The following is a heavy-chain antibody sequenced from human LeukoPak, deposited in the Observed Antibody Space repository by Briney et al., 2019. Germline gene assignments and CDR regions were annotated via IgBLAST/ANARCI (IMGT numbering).Heavy chain of an antibody. CDR3: ARLCRGNQLAGFDS. CDR2: MRRDGNEI. CDR1: GFTFSTYW. J-gene: IGHJ4*02. Sequence: GGSLRLSCSASGFTFSTYWMSWVRQAPGKGLEWVANMRRDGNEIYYLDSVRGRLTIPRDNAKNSPYLQMNSLRAEDTAVYYCARLCRGNQLAGFDSWGQGTLVTVSS. V-gene: IGHV3-7*01. D-gene: IGHD2-2*01.